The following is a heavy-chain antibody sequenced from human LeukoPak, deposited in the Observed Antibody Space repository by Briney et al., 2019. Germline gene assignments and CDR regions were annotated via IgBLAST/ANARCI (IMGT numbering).Heavy chain of an antibody. V-gene: IGHV3-23*01. J-gene: IGHJ4*02. CDR3: AKVRSRLLWFGEEDY. D-gene: IGHD3-10*01. CDR1: GFTFSSYA. Sequence: GSLRLSCAASGFTFSSYAMSWVRQAPGKGLEWVSAISGSGGSTYYADSVKGRFTISRDNSKNTLYLQMNSLGAEDTAVYYCAKVRSRLLWFGEEDYWGQGTLVTVSS. CDR2: ISGSGGST.